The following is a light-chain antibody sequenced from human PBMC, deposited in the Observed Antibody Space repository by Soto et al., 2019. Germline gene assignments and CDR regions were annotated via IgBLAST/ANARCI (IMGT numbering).Light chain of an antibody. CDR3: TSFAPGRIYV. J-gene: IGLJ1*01. CDR1: RSDIGGYNY. CDR2: DAY. Sequence: QSALTQPASVSGSPGQSITISCIGTRSDIGGYNYVSWHQQHPGKAPKLMIYDAYERPLGVSNRFSGSKSGNTASLTISGLQNEDEADYYCTSFAPGRIYVFGSGTKVTVL. V-gene: IGLV2-14*03.